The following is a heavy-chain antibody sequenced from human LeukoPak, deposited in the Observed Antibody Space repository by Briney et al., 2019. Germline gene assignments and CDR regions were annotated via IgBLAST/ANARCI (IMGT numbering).Heavy chain of an antibody. CDR1: GYSFTNFW. V-gene: IGHV5-51*01. D-gene: IGHD1-1*01. J-gene: IGHJ5*02. Sequence: GESLKISCKGYGYSFTNFWIAWVRQMPGKGLEWMGIIYPANSDTKYSPSFQGQVTISADRSITTAYLQWSILQASDTAMYYCARSETTGTASPFDPWGQGTLVTVSS. CDR3: ARSETTGTASPFDP. CDR2: IYPANSDT.